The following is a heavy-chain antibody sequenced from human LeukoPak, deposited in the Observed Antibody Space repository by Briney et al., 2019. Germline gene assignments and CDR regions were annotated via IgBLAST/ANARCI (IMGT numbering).Heavy chain of an antibody. CDR2: INHSGST. D-gene: IGHD6-19*01. Sequence: SETLSLTCAVSGGSFSSYNWSWIRQPPGKGLEWIGEINHSGSTNYNPSLKSRVTISVDTSKNQSYLKLTSVTAADTAVYSCARLPQRVAGAGRGSDYWGQGTLVTVSS. J-gene: IGHJ4*02. CDR3: ARLPQRVAGAGRGSDY. CDR1: GGSFSSYN. V-gene: IGHV4-34*01.